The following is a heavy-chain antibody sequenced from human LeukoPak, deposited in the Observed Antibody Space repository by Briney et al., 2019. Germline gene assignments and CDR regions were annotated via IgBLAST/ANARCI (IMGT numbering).Heavy chain of an antibody. D-gene: IGHD5-24*01. CDR2: IIPILGIA. J-gene: IGHJ4*02. V-gene: IGHV1-69*04. CDR1: RGTFSSYA. CDR3: ARDPAVEMATISLV. Sequence: SVKVSCKASRGTFSSYAISWVRQAPGQGLEWMGRIIPILGIANYAQKFQGRVTITADKSTSTAYMELSSLRSEDTAVYYCARDPAVEMATISLVWGQGTLVTVSS.